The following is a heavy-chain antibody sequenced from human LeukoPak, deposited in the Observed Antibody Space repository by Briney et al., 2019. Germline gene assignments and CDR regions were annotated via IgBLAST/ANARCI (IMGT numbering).Heavy chain of an antibody. CDR3: ARGNHFWSGYCIWLDP. D-gene: IGHD3-3*02. J-gene: IGHJ5*02. CDR1: GFTFTTYS. Sequence: GGSLRLSCAASGFTFTTYSMNWVRQAPGKGLEWVSSISTTGTYIYYADSVKGRFTISRDNAKDSLYLQMNNLRAEDTAVYYCARGNHFWSGYCIWLDPWGQGTLVTVSS. V-gene: IGHV3-21*01. CDR2: ISTTGTYI.